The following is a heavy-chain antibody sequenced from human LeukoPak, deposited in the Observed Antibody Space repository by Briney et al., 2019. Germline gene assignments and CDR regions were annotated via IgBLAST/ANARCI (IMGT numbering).Heavy chain of an antibody. V-gene: IGHV3-7*01. CDR1: GFTFSNYW. D-gene: IGHD4-23*01. Sequence: GSLRLSCAASGFTFSNYWINWVRQAPGKGLEWVANINQDGSEKYYVDSVKGRFTISRDNAKDSLYLQMSSLRAEDTAVYYCAKDAPNYGGNDRFDYWGQGTLVTVSS. CDR3: AKDAPNYGGNDRFDY. J-gene: IGHJ4*02. CDR2: INQDGSEK.